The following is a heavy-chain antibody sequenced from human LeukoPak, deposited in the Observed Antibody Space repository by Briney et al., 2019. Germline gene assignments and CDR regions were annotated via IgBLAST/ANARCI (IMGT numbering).Heavy chain of an antibody. CDR3: AKEKYNWNDYFDH. CDR1: GFTFSSNG. V-gene: IGHV3-30*18. CDR2: VSYDGNTK. D-gene: IGHD1-1*01. Sequence: GGSLRLSCAASGFTFSSNGIHWVRQAPGKGLEWVAVVSYDGNTKYCADSVKGRFTISRDNSKNIGYLQMNSLRAEDTAVYHCAKEKYNWNDYFDHWGQGTLVTVSS. J-gene: IGHJ4*02.